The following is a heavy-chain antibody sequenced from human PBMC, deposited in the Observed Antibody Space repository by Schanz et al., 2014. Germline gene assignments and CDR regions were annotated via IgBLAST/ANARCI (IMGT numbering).Heavy chain of an antibody. J-gene: IGHJ3*02. CDR2: INTASGNT. CDR3: ARGGYSYALSAFDI. CDR1: GYTFTDYP. Sequence: QVQLVQSGAEVKKPGASVKVSCKTSGYTFTDYPINWVRQAPGRRLEWMGWINTASGNTRYSEAFQGRVTMTRDTSTSTVYMELSSLRSEDTAVYYCARGGYSYALSAFDIWGEGTMVTVSS. D-gene: IGHD5-18*01. V-gene: IGHV1-3*04.